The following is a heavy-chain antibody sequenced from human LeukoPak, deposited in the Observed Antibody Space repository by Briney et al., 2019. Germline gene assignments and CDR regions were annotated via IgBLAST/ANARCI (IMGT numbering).Heavy chain of an antibody. Sequence: GGPLRLSCAASGFTFSSYAMSWVRQAPGKGLEWVSAIGGSGGSTYYADSVKGRFTISRDNSKNTLYLHMNSLRAEDTAVCYCARGQIGAFDYWGQGTLVTVSS. D-gene: IGHD3-22*01. J-gene: IGHJ4*02. CDR3: ARGQIGAFDY. CDR2: IGGSGGST. V-gene: IGHV3-23*01. CDR1: GFTFSSYA.